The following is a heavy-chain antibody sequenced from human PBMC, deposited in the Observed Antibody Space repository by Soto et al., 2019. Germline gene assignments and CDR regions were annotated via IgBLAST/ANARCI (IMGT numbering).Heavy chain of an antibody. CDR1: GGSISSSSYY. Sequence: SETLSLTCTVSGGSISSSSYYWGWIRQPPGKGLEWIGSIYYSGSTYYNPSLKSRVTISVDTSKNQFSLKLSSVTAADTAVYYCARHGLSLTGHYKMSWFDPWGQGTLVTVSS. J-gene: IGHJ5*02. D-gene: IGHD3-9*01. V-gene: IGHV4-39*01. CDR3: ARHGLSLTGHYKMSWFDP. CDR2: IYYSGST.